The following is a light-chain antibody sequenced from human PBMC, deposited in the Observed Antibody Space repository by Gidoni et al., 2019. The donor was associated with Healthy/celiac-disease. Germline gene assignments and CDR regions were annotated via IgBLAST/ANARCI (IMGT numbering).Light chain of an antibody. CDR3: QQSYSTPT. CDR2: AAS. J-gene: IGKJ4*01. V-gene: IGKV1-39*01. CDR1: QSISSY. Sequence: DIQMTKSPSSLSASVGDRVTITCRASQSISSYLNWYKQKPGKAPKLLIYAASSLQSGVPSRFSGSGSGTDFTLTISSLQPEDFATYYCQQSYSTPTFGGGTKVEIK.